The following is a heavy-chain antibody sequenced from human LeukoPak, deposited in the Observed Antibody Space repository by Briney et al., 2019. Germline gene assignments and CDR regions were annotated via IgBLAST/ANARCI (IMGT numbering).Heavy chain of an antibody. J-gene: IGHJ4*02. CDR1: GGTFSSYA. CDR2: IIPIFGTA. D-gene: IGHD6-6*01. Sequence: GSSVKVSCKASGGTFSSYAISWVRQAPGQGLEWMGGIIPIFGTANYAQKFQGRVTITADKSTSTAYMELSSLRSEDTAVYYCARALYSTSRAWYFDYWGQGTLVTVSS. CDR3: ARALYSTSRAWYFDY. V-gene: IGHV1-69*06.